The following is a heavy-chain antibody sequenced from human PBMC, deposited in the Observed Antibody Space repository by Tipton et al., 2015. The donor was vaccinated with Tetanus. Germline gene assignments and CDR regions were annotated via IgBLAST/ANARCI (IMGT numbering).Heavy chain of an antibody. Sequence: TLSLTCAVHGGSFSDYFWGWMRQSPGKGLEWIGEVNYVGSTNYNPSLKSRVTMSVDASKKQLSLKLSSVTAADTAVYYCAASVVRWFDPWGQGTLVTVSS. CDR3: AASVVRWFDP. V-gene: IGHV4-34*01. CDR1: GGSFSDYF. D-gene: IGHD2-2*01. J-gene: IGHJ5*02. CDR2: VNYVGST.